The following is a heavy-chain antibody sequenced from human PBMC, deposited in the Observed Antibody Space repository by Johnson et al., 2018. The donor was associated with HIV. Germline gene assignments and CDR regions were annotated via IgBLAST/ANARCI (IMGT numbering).Heavy chain of an antibody. CDR1: GFTFDDYG. CDR2: INWNGGST. V-gene: IGHV3-20*04. CDR3: ARRLAQGRPIEYYVGAFDI. J-gene: IGHJ3*02. D-gene: IGHD3-10*02. Sequence: MQLVESGGGVVRPGGSLRLSCAASGFTFDDYGMSWVRQAPGKGLEWVSGINWNGGSTGYADSVKGRFTISRDNAKNSLYLQMNSLRAEDTALYYCARRLAQGRPIEYYVGAFDIWGQGTMVTVSS.